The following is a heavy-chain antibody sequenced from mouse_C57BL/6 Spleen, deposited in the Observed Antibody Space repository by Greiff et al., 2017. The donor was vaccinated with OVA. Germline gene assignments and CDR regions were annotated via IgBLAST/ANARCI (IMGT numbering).Heavy chain of an antibody. J-gene: IGHJ2*01. CDR2: INPGSGGT. V-gene: IGHV1-54*01. CDR3: ARRGGNYGY. Sequence: QVQLKESGAELVRPGTSVKVSCKASEYAFTNYLIAWVKQRPGQGLEWIGVINPGSGGTNYNEKFQGQATLTAANSSSTASMQLSSLTSEDAAVYFCARRGGNYGYWGQGTTLTVSS. D-gene: IGHD2-1*01. CDR1: EYAFTNYL.